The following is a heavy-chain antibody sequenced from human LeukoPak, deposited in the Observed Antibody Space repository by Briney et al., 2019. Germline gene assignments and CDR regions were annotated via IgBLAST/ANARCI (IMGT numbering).Heavy chain of an antibody. J-gene: IGHJ4*02. CDR3: TTDREKGMDIAARPSSGDY. CDR2: IKSKTDGGTT. CDR1: GFTFSNAW. D-gene: IGHD6-6*01. Sequence: PGGSLRLSCAASGFTFSNAWMSWVRQAPGKGLEWVGRIKSKTDGGTTDYAAPVKGRFTISRDDSKNTLYLQMNSLKTEDTAVYYCTTDREKGMDIAARPSSGDYWGQGTLVTVSS. V-gene: IGHV3-15*01.